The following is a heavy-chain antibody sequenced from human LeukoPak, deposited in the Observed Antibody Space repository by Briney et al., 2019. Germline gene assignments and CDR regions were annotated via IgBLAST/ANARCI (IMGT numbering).Heavy chain of an antibody. V-gene: IGHV4-39*01. Sequence: PSETLSLTSIVSGGSISSSSYYWGWIRQPPGKGLEWIGSIYYSGSTYYNPSLKSRVTISVDTSKNQFSLKLSSVTAADTAVYYCARRYIAVAGTSKTGFDYWGQGTLVTVSS. CDR2: IYYSGST. D-gene: IGHD6-19*01. J-gene: IGHJ4*02. CDR1: GGSISSSSYY. CDR3: ARRYIAVAGTSKTGFDY.